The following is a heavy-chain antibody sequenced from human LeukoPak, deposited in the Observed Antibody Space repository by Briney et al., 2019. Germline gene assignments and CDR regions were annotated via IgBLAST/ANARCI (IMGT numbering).Heavy chain of an antibody. V-gene: IGHV3-30*02. J-gene: IGHJ4*02. CDR2: IRYDGSNK. D-gene: IGHD3-10*01. CDR3: AKDIFTMVRGVVDY. Sequence: GGSLRLSCAASGFTFSSYGMHWVRQAPGKGLEGVAFIRYDGSNKYYADSVKGRFTISRDNSKNTLYLQMNSLRAEDTALYYCAKDIFTMVRGVVDYWGQGTLVTVSS. CDR1: GFTFSSYG.